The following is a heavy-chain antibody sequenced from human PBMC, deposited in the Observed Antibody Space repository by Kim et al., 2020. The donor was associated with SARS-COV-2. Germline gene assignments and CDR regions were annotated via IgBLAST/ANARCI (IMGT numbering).Heavy chain of an antibody. CDR3: AMVVVSRAYYYYGMDV. D-gene: IGHD3-22*01. CDR2: IIPIFGTA. Sequence: SVKVSCKASGGTFSSYAISWVRQAPGQGLEWMGGIIPIFGTANYAQKFQGRVTITADESTSTAYMELSSLRSEDTAVYYCAMVVVSRAYYYYGMDVWGQGTTVTVSS. V-gene: IGHV1-69*13. J-gene: IGHJ6*02. CDR1: GGTFSSYA.